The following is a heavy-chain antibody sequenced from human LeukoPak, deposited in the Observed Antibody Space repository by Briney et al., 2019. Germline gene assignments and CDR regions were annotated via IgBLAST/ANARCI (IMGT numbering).Heavy chain of an antibody. V-gene: IGHV3-74*03. CDR2: INSDVRST. D-gene: IGHD4-17*01. CDR1: GFTFSTYW. CDR3: TRAYGDSLLHFFDF. Sequence: GGSLRLSCAASGFTFSTYWMHWVRQAPGKGLVWVSRINSDVRSTTYADSVKGRFIISRDNAKNTVHLQMNSLTAEDTAMYYCTRAYGDSLLHFFDFWGQGTLVTVSS. J-gene: IGHJ4*02.